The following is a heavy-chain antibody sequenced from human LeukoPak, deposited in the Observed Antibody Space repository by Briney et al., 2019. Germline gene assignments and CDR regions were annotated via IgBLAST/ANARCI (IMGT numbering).Heavy chain of an antibody. CDR2: IRYDGSNK. V-gene: IGHV3-30*02. J-gene: IGHJ4*02. Sequence: GGSLRLSCAASGFTFSSYGMHWVRQAPGKGLEWVAFIRYDGSNKYYADSVKGRFTISRDNSKNTLHLQMNSLRAEDTAVYYCAKDLEYYDISYYFDYWGQGTLVTVSS. D-gene: IGHD3-9*01. CDR1: GFTFSSYG. CDR3: AKDLEYYDISYYFDY.